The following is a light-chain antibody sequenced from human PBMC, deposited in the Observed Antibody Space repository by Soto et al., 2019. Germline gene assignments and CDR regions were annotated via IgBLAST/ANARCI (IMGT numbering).Light chain of an antibody. Sequence: QPVLTQSPSASASLGASVKLTCTLSSGHSSYTIAWHQQQPEKGPRYLMTLNSDGSHSKGDGIPDRFSGSSSVAERYLSISSLQSEDEADYYCQTWGTGIEVFGGGTKLTVL. V-gene: IGLV4-69*01. J-gene: IGLJ3*02. CDR3: QTWGTGIEV. CDR2: LNSDGSH. CDR1: SGHSSYT.